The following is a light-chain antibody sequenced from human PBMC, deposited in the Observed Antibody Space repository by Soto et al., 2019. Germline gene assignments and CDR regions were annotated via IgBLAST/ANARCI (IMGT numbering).Light chain of an antibody. J-gene: IGLJ1*01. V-gene: IGLV2-11*01. CDR1: SSDIGNYNF. Sequence: QSALTQPRSVSGSPGQSGTISCTGTSSDIGNYNFVSWYQQHAGKAPKLMIYDVSTRPSGVPGRFFGSKSGNTASLTISGLQSEDEADYYCCSYAGSSTYVFGTGTKLTVL. CDR3: CSYAGSSTYV. CDR2: DVS.